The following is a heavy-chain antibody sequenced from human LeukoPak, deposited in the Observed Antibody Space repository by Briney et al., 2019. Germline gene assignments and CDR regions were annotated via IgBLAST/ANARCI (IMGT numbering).Heavy chain of an antibody. CDR2: INPNSGGT. Sequence: ASVKVSCKASGYTFTGYYMHWVRQAPGQGLEWMGWINPNSGGTNYAQKFQGRVTMTRDTSISTAYMELSRLRSDDTAVYYCARDLSMVRGVIIGLPTLGAGDYWGQGTLVTVSS. CDR1: GYTFTGYY. CDR3: ARDLSMVRGVIIGLPTLGAGDY. J-gene: IGHJ4*02. D-gene: IGHD3-10*01. V-gene: IGHV1-2*02.